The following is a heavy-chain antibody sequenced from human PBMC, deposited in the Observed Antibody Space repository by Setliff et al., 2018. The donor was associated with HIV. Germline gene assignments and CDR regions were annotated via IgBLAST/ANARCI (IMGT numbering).Heavy chain of an antibody. D-gene: IGHD1-26*01. CDR2: VSAYNGNT. J-gene: IGHJ4*02. CDR3: ARVSATGYYFDC. Sequence: ASVKVSCKASGYTFTSYGISWVRQAPGQGLEWMGWVSAYNGNTNYAQKLQGRVTMTTDTSTSTAYMELRSLRSDDTAVYYCARVSATGYYFDCWGQGTLVTVSS. V-gene: IGHV1-18*01. CDR1: GYTFTSYG.